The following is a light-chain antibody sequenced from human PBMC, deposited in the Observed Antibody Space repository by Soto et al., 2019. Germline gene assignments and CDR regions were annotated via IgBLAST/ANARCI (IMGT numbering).Light chain of an antibody. CDR2: GAS. CDR3: QQYVSSPPMYT. CDR1: QSVSSTY. V-gene: IGKV3-20*01. Sequence: EIVLTQSPGTLSLSPGERATLSCRASQSVSSTYLAWYQHKPGQAPRLLIYGASSRATGIPDRFSGSGSGTDFTLTISRLEPEDFAVYYCQQYVSSPPMYTLGQGTKLEIK. J-gene: IGKJ2*01.